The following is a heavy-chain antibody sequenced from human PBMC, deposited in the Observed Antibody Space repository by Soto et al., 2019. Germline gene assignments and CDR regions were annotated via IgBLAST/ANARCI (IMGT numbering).Heavy chain of an antibody. J-gene: IGHJ4*02. V-gene: IGHV4-61*01. CDR1: GGSVSSGSYY. D-gene: IGHD2-21*02. Sequence: SETLSLTCTVSGGSVSSGSYYWSWLRQPPGKGLEWIGYIYYSGSTNYNPSLKSRVTISVDTSKNQFSLKLSSVTAADTAVYYCARVSVVVTASETIFFDYWGQGTLVTVSS. CDR3: ARVSVVVTASETIFFDY. CDR2: IYYSGST.